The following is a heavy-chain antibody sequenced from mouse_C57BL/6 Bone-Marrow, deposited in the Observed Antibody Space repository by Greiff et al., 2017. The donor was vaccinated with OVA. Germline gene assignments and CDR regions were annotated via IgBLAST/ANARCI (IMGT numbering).Heavy chain of an antibody. CDR2: IDPEDGDT. CDR3: TTMGRQLRLRHAMDY. D-gene: IGHD3-2*02. V-gene: IGHV14-1*01. Sequence: EVQLQQSGAELVRPGASVKLSCTASGFNIKDYYMHWVKQRPEQGLEWIGRIDPEDGDTEYAPKFQGKATMTADTSSNTAYLQLSSLTSEDTAVYYCTTMGRQLRLRHAMDYWGQGTSVTVSS. CDR1: GFNIKDYY. J-gene: IGHJ4*01.